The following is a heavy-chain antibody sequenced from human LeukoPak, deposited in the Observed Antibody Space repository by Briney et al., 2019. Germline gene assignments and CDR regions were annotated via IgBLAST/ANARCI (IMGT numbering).Heavy chain of an antibody. Sequence: SVKVSCKASGGTFSSYAISWVRQAPGQGLEWMGGIIPIFGTANYAQKFQGRVTITTDESTSTAYMELSSLRSEDTAVYYCARLASRIPPLQLDYWGQGTLVTVSS. J-gene: IGHJ4*02. CDR2: IIPIFGTA. D-gene: IGHD2-15*01. CDR1: GGTFSSYA. V-gene: IGHV1-69*05. CDR3: ARLASRIPPLQLDY.